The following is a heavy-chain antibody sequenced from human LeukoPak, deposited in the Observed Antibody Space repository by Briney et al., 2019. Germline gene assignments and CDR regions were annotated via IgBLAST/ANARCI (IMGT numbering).Heavy chain of an antibody. CDR2: IKQDGSQI. D-gene: IGHD3-10*01. V-gene: IGHV3-7*01. Sequence: GGSLRLSRAASGFAFSSYWMSWVRQAPGKGLEWVAKIKQDGSQIYYGDSVRGRFTISRDNAKNSVFLHMNSLRGDDTAVYYCVRDVLYYYYGLDVWGQGTTVIVSS. CDR3: VRDVLYYYYGLDV. J-gene: IGHJ6*02. CDR1: GFAFSSYW.